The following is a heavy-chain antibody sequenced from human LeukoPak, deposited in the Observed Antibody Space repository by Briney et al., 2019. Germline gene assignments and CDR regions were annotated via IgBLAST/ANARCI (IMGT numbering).Heavy chain of an antibody. Sequence: PGGSLRLSCAASGFTFSSYGMSWVRQAPGKGLEWVSAISGSGGSTYYADSVKGRFTISRDNSKNTLYLQMNSLRAEDTALYHCARDYRSRLPTPNWFDPWGQGTLVTVSS. CDR2: ISGSGGST. CDR3: ARDYRSRLPTPNWFDP. CDR1: GFTFSSYG. V-gene: IGHV3-23*01. D-gene: IGHD3-16*02. J-gene: IGHJ5*02.